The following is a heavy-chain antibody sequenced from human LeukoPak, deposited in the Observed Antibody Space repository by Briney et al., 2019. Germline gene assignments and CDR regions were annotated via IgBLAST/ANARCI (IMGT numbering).Heavy chain of an antibody. Sequence: PSETLSLTCDVSGGSITQTNYWTWGRQPPGKGLEWIGEVNLQGGTNYNPSLLRRVAISVDTSANHVSLQMTSVTAADTAVYYCARPYSSSDWYFDLWGRGTLVTVSS. CDR3: ARPYSSSDWYFDL. V-gene: IGHV4-4*02. CDR2: VNLQGGT. J-gene: IGHJ2*01. CDR1: GGSITQTNY. D-gene: IGHD6-6*01.